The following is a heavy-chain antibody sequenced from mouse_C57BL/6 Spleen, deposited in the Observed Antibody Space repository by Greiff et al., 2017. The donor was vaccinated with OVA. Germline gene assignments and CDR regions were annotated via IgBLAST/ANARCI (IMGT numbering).Heavy chain of an antibody. J-gene: IGHJ2*01. D-gene: IGHD3-2*02. CDR2: IDPSDSYT. CDR1: GYTFTSYW. CDR3: ARADSSGYGY. V-gene: IGHV1-59*01. Sequence: QVQLKQPGAELVRPGTSVKLSCKASGYTFTSYWMHWVKQRPGQGLEWIGVIDPSDSYTNYNQKFKGKATLTVDTSSSTAYMQLSSLTSEDSAVDYCARADSSGYGYWGQGTTLTVSS.